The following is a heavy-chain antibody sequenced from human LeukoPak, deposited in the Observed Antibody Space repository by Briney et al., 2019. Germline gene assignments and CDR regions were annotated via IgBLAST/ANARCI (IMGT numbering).Heavy chain of an antibody. CDR3: ARGRVRRIYFDY. D-gene: IGHD2-15*01. Sequence: SETLSLTCTVSGGSISSGDYYWSWIRQPPGKGLEWIGYIYYSGSTYYNPPLKSRVTISVDTSKNQFSLKLSSVTAADTAVYYCARGRVRRIYFDYWGQGTLVTVSS. V-gene: IGHV4-30-4*08. J-gene: IGHJ4*02. CDR1: GGSISSGDYY. CDR2: IYYSGST.